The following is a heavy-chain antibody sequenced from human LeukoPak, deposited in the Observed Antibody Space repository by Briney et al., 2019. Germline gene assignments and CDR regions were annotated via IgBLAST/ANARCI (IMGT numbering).Heavy chain of an antibody. J-gene: IGHJ4*02. D-gene: IGHD3-9*01. CDR3: AKDSFVRDIYRFFDWSFDG. CDR1: GFGFSSYG. V-gene: IGHV3-30*18. CDR2: ISYDGSKI. Sequence: PGGSLRLSCAASGFGFSSYGMHWVRQAPGKGLEWVAVISYDGSKIYYSDSVKGRFTISRDNSRNTVHLQMNSLRAEDTAVYYCAKDSFVRDIYRFFDWSFDGWGQGPLVTVSS.